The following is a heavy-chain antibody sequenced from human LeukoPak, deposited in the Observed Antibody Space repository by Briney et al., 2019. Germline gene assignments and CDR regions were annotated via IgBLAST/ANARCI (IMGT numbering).Heavy chain of an antibody. Sequence: PSGTLSLTCTVSGGSISSYYWSWIRQPPGKGLEWIGNIYYSGSTNYNPSLKSRVTISVDTSKNQFSLKLSSVTAADTAVYYCARVRWNYVGAFDIWGQGTMVTVSS. CDR1: GGSISSYY. CDR3: ARVRWNYVGAFDI. CDR2: IYYSGST. J-gene: IGHJ3*02. D-gene: IGHD1-7*01. V-gene: IGHV4-59*01.